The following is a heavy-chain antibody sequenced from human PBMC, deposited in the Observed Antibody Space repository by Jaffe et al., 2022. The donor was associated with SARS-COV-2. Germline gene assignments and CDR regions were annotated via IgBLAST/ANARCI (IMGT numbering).Heavy chain of an antibody. CDR2: TNTDGSSL. CDR1: GFTFGTYW. J-gene: IGHJ3*01. D-gene: IGHD3-9*01. V-gene: IGHV3-74*01. Sequence: EVQLVESGGGLVQPGGSLRLSCAGSGFTFGTYWMHWVRQAPGKGLVWVSRTNTDGSSLSYADSVKGRFTISRDNAKNTLFLQMNSLRAEDTAVYYCARVLGITIFSGQAFDFWGQGTMVTVSS. CDR3: ARVLGITIFSGQAFDF.